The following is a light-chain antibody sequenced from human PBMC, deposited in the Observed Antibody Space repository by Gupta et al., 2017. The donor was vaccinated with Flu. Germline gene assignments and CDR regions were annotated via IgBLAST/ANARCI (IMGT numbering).Light chain of an antibody. CDR1: QIVSYL. V-gene: IGKV3-11*02. CDR2: DSS. J-gene: IGKJ4*01. Sequence: ILLTQSPATLSLSPGESATLSCRASQIVSYLLAWYQQKPGQPPRLLIYDSSKRATGIAARFSGSGSGRDFTLTISNLQPEDSAVYYCQQRVNWPPAITFGGGTKVEIK. CDR3: QQRVNWPPAIT.